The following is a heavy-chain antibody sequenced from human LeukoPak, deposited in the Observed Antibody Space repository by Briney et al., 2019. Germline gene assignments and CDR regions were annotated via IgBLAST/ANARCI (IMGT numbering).Heavy chain of an antibody. CDR3: VKDLRGGGYYTSFDY. V-gene: IGHV3-64D*09. D-gene: IGHD3-10*01. CDR2: INTNGDDT. CDR1: GXTFSTYA. J-gene: IGHJ4*02. Sequence: GGSLRLSCSASGXTFSTYAMHWVRQAPGKGLEHVSTINTNGDDTYYADSVKGRFTISRDNSKRTLYLQMSSLRAEDTAVYYCVKDLRGGGYYTSFDYWGQGTPVTVSS.